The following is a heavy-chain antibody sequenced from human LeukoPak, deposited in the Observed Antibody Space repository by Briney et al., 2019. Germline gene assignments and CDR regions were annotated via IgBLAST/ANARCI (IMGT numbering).Heavy chain of an antibody. CDR1: GGSFSRYY. Sequence: SETLSLTCAVYGGSFSRYYWTWIRQPPGKGLEWIGEINHSGSTNYNPSLKSRVTISVDTSKNQFSLKLSSVTAADTAVYYCARELRDGYNYRFDYWGQGTLVTVSS. CDR2: INHSGST. J-gene: IGHJ4*02. CDR3: ARELRDGYNYRFDY. V-gene: IGHV4-34*01. D-gene: IGHD5-24*01.